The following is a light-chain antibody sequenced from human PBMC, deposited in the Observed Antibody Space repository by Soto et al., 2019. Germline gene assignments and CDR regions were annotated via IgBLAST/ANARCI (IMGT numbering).Light chain of an antibody. V-gene: IGKV1-39*01. Sequence: DIQMTQSPSSLSASVGDRVTITCRASQSISSYLHWYQQKPGKAPKLLIYAASNLQSGVPSRFSASGSGTDFTLTLNSLQPEDFAPYYCQQGYSTPWTLGQGTKVDIK. J-gene: IGKJ1*01. CDR1: QSISSY. CDR2: AAS. CDR3: QQGYSTPWT.